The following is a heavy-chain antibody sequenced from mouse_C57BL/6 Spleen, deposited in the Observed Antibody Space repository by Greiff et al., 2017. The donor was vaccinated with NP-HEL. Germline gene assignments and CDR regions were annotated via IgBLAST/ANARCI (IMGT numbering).Heavy chain of an antibody. V-gene: IGHV1-66*01. CDR2: IYPGSGNT. Sequence: VQLQQSGPELVKPGASVKISCKASGYSLTSYYIHWVKQRPGQGLEWIGWIYPGSGNTKYNEKFKGKATLTADTSSSTAYMQLSSLTSEDSAVYYCARSGITTVVANFDYWGQGTTLTVSS. D-gene: IGHD1-1*01. J-gene: IGHJ2*01. CDR3: ARSGITTVVANFDY. CDR1: GYSLTSYY.